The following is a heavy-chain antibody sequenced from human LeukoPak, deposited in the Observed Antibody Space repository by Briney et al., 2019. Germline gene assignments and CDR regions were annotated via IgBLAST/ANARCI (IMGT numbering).Heavy chain of an antibody. CDR3: ATMVMTTRAFDY. Sequence: ESLMISCNASSDSFTSNCIGWVRQMPGEGLEWMGIIYPGDSDTRYSPSFQGQVTISADKSISTAYLQWSSLKASDTAMYYCATMVMTTRAFDYWGQGTLVTVST. CDR1: SDSFTSNC. CDR2: IYPGDSDT. D-gene: IGHD4/OR15-4a*01. J-gene: IGHJ4*02. V-gene: IGHV5-51*01.